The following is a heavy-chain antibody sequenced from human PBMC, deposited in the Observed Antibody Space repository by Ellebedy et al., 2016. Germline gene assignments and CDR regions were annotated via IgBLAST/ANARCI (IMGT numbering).Heavy chain of an antibody. J-gene: IGHJ6*02. Sequence: SETLSLTCAVYGGSFSGHYWSWIRQSPGKGLEWIGAINHSGSTNYNPSLKRRVTISVDTSKNQFSLKLSSVTAADTAVYYCARGMRSSSFHYYYGMDVWGQGTTVTVSS. CDR1: GGSFSGHY. CDR2: INHSGST. CDR3: ARGMRSSSFHYYYGMDV. D-gene: IGHD6-6*01. V-gene: IGHV4-34*01.